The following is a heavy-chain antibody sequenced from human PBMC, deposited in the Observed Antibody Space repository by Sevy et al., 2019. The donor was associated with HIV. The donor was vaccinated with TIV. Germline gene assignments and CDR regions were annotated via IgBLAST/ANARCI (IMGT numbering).Heavy chain of an antibody. CDR2: ISPYNGNT. CDR1: GYTFLNYG. D-gene: IGHD3-10*01. Sequence: ASVKVSCKASGYTFLNYGISWVRQAPGQGLEWMGWISPYNGNTKYAQKLRGRVTMTTDTSTRTAYMEVRSLRSDDTAVYYCARYGARETLSFKYYYGMDVWGQGTTVTVSS. CDR3: ARYGARETLSFKYYYGMDV. V-gene: IGHV1-18*01. J-gene: IGHJ6*02.